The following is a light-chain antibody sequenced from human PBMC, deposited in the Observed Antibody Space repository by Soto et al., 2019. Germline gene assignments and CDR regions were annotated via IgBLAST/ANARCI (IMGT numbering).Light chain of an antibody. CDR1: QSVNIY. CDR3: QQYNSYPWT. CDR2: GAS. V-gene: IGKV3D-15*01. J-gene: IGKJ1*01. Sequence: EIVLTRSQGPLSLNQGVRATLSCRASQSVNIYLAWYQQKPGQAPRLLIFGASYRATGIPARFSGSGSGTEFTLAISSLQPDDVATYYCQQYNSYPWTFGQGTQVDIK.